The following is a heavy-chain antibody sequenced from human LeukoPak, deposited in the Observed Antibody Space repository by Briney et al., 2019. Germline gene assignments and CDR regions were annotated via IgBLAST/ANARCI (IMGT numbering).Heavy chain of an antibody. CDR3: ARVAEEFRNKYNWFDP. CDR2: INHSGST. D-gene: IGHD3-10*01. V-gene: IGHV4-34*01. CDR1: GGSFSGYY. J-gene: IGHJ5*02. Sequence: SETLSLTCAVYGGSFSGYYWSWIRQPPGEGLEWIGEINHSGSTNYNPSLKSRVTISVDTSKNQFSLKLSSVTAADTAVYYCARVAEEFRNKYNWFDPWGQGTLVTVSS.